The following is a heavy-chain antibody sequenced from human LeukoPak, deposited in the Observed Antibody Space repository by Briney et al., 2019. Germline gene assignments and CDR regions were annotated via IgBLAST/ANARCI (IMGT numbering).Heavy chain of an antibody. Sequence: ASVKVSCEPSGYTFTVNYLHWVRQAPGQGLEWVGWMNPNSGVTFYAQNFQGRVTMTRDTSVTTAYMELSSLTSDDTAVYYCARGAGTSWFDYWGQGSLVTVSS. CDR2: MNPNSGVT. CDR3: ARGAGTSWFDY. CDR1: GYTFTVNY. D-gene: IGHD4-17*01. V-gene: IGHV1-2*02. J-gene: IGHJ4*02.